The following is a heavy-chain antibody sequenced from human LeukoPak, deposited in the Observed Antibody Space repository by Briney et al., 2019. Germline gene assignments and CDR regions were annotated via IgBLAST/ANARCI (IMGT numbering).Heavy chain of an antibody. D-gene: IGHD3-9*01. CDR1: GYTLTELS. J-gene: IGHJ4*02. CDR2: FDPEDGET. CDR3: AAVLRCFDWLFS. Sequence: GASVKVSCKVSGYTLTELSMHWVRQAPGKGLEWMGGFDPEDGETIYAQKFQGRVTMTEDTSTDTAYMELSSLRSEDTAVYYCAAVLRCFDWLFSWGQGTLVTVSS. V-gene: IGHV1-24*01.